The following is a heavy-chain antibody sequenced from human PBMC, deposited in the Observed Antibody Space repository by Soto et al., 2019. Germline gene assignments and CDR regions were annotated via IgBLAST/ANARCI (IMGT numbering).Heavy chain of an antibody. Sequence: QVQLVESGGGVVQPGRSLRLSWAASGFTFSNNAMDWVRQAPGKGLEWVAVISYDGSNKYIAESVKGRFTISRDNSKNTLFLQMNSLRAEDPAVYYCARGTTTSAFSAMDVWGQGTRVTVSS. V-gene: IGHV3-30-3*01. CDR3: ARGTTTSAFSAMDV. J-gene: IGHJ6*02. D-gene: IGHD1-1*01. CDR2: ISYDGSNK. CDR1: GFTFSNNA.